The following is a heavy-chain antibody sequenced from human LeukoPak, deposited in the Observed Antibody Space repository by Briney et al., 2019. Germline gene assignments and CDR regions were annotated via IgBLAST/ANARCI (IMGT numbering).Heavy chain of an antibody. CDR2: IYYSGST. CDR1: GGSISSSSYY. D-gene: IGHD2-2*01. CDR3: ARLPADHYDY. Sequence: SETLSLTCTVSGGSISSSSYYWGWIRQPPGKGLEWIGSIYYSGSTYYNPSLKSRVTVSVDTSKNQFSLKLSSVTAADTAVYYCARLPADHYDYWGQGTLVTVSS. J-gene: IGHJ4*02. V-gene: IGHV4-39*01.